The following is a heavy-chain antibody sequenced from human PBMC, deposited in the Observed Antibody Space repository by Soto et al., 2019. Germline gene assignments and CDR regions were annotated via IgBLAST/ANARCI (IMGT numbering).Heavy chain of an antibody. V-gene: IGHV4-30-4*01. D-gene: IGHD2-2*01. CDR1: GGSISSGDYY. CDR2: IYYSGST. Sequence: QVQLQESGPGLVKPSQTLSLTCTVSGGSISSGDYYWSWIRQPPGQGLEWIGYIYYSGSTYYNPSLKSRVTISVDTSKNQFSLKLSSVTAADTAVYYCARGSVRHQLLSNFDYWGQGTLVTVSS. CDR3: ARGSVRHQLLSNFDY. J-gene: IGHJ4*02.